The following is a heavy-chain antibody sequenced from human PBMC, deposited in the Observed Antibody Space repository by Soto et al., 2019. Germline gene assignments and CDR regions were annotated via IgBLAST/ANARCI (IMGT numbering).Heavy chain of an antibody. D-gene: IGHD3-22*01. J-gene: IGHJ3*02. CDR1: GGSISSSSYY. CDR3: ARRAYYYDSSGYYYRNAFDI. V-gene: IGHV4-39*01. Sequence: QLQLQESGPGLVKPSETLSLTCTVSGGSISSSSYYWGWIRQPPGKGLEWIGSIYYSGSTYYNPSLKSRVTISVDTSKNQFSLKLSSVTAADTAVYYCARRAYYYDSSGYYYRNAFDIWGQGTMVTVSS. CDR2: IYYSGST.